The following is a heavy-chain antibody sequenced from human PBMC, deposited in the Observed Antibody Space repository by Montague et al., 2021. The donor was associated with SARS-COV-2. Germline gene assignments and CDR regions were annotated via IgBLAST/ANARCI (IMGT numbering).Heavy chain of an antibody. J-gene: IGHJ4*02. V-gene: IGHV4-34*01. Sequence: SETLSLTCGVYGGSFGDDHWSWIRQPPGKGLEWIGDIKQSGSTSYNPSLKSRVTISVDTSRNQFSLKLTSVTAADTAVYFCARGHLSVSMIVVVFTSASYYFDYWGQGALVTVSS. CDR2: IKQSGST. D-gene: IGHD3-22*01. CDR3: ARGHLSVSMIVVVFTSASYYFDY. CDR1: GGSFGDDH.